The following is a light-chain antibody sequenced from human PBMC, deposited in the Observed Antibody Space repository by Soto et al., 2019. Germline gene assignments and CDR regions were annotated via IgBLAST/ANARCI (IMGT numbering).Light chain of an antibody. Sequence: DIQMTQSPTSLSASVGDRVTITCRASQDIRNFVAWYQQKPGKAPKLLIYAASTLQSVVPSRFSGSGSGTDFTLTINNLQPEDLTTYSCQKYSSVPVFGPGTKVEIK. V-gene: IGKV1-27*01. CDR1: QDIRNF. CDR3: QKYSSVPV. J-gene: IGKJ3*01. CDR2: AAS.